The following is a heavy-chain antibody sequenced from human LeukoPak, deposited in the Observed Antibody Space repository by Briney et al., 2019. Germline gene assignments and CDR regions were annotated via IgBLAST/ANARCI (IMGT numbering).Heavy chain of an antibody. V-gene: IGHV4-59*08. CDR1: GGSISSYY. CDR3: ACQTHDAFDI. Sequence: SETLSLTCTVSGGSISSYYWSWIRQPPGKGLEWIGYIYYSGSTNYNPSLKSRVTISVDTSKNQFSLKLSSVTAADTAVYYCACQTHDAFDIWGQGTMVTVSS. J-gene: IGHJ3*02. CDR2: IYYSGST.